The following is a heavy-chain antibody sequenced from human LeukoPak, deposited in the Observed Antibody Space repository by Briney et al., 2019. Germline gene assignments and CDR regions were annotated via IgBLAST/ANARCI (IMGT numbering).Heavy chain of an antibody. D-gene: IGHD5-12*01. V-gene: IGHV3-7*01. CDR1: GLSFSNFW. CDR3: ARDGAGYGYYMDV. J-gene: IGHJ6*03. Sequence: GGSLRLSCAASGLSFSNFWMSWVRQAPGKGLEWVANIKEDGSKRYSVDSVKGRFTISRDNAKNSLYLQMNSLGAEDTAVYYCARDGAGYGYYMDVWGKGTTVTVSS. CDR2: IKEDGSKR.